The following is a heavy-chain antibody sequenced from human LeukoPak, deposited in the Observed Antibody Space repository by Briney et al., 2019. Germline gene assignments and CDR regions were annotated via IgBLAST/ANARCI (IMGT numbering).Heavy chain of an antibody. Sequence: SETLSLTCTVSGGSISSGGYYWSWIRQHPGKGLEWIGYIYYSGSTYYNPSLKSRVTISVDTSKNQFSLKLSSVTAADTAVYYCARGGFLEDSNWFDPWGQGTLVTVSS. D-gene: IGHD3-3*01. J-gene: IGHJ5*02. CDR1: GGSISSGGYY. CDR3: ARGGFLEDSNWFDP. CDR2: IYYSGST. V-gene: IGHV4-31*03.